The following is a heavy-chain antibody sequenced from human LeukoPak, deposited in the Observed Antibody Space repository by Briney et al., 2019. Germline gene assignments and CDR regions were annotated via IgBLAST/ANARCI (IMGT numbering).Heavy chain of an antibody. CDR1: GYTFTGYY. Sequence: ASVKVSCKASGYTFTGYYMLWVRQAPGQGLEWMGWINPNSGGTNYAQKFQGWVTMTRDTSISTAYMELSRLRSDDTAVYYCARVFSQWELLPNYWGQGTLVTVSS. D-gene: IGHD1-26*01. J-gene: IGHJ4*02. CDR3: ARVFSQWELLPNY. V-gene: IGHV1-2*04. CDR2: INPNSGGT.